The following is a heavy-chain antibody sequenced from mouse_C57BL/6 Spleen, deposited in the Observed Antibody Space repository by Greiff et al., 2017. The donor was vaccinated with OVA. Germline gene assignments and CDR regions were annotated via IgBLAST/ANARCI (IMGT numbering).Heavy chain of an antibody. CDR3: TRANWDFAY. CDR1: GYTFTSYW. V-gene: IGHV1-5*01. D-gene: IGHD4-1*01. J-gene: IGHJ3*01. CDR2: IYPGNSDT. Sequence: VQLQQSGTVLARPGASVKMSCKTSGYTFTSYWMHWVKQRPGQGLEWIGAIYPGNSDTSYNQKFKGKAKLTAVTSASTAYMELSSLTNEDSAVYYCTRANWDFAYWGQGTLLTVSA.